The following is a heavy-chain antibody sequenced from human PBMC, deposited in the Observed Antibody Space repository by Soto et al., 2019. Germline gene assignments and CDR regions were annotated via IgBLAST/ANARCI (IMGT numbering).Heavy chain of an antibody. V-gene: IGHV1-18*01. J-gene: IGHJ6*02. CDR1: GYTFTSYG. CDR3: ASSVDTAIVYYYYYGPDV. CDR2: ISAYNGNT. Sequence: QVQLVQSGAEVKKPGASVKVSCKASGYTFTSYGISWVRQAPGQGLEWMGWISAYNGNTNYAQKLQGRVTMTTDTSTFTAYMELRSLRSDDTAVYYCASSVDTAIVYYYYYGPDVWGQGTTVTVSS. D-gene: IGHD5-18*01.